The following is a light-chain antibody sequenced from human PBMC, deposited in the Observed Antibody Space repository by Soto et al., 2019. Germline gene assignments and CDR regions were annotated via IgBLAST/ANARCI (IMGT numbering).Light chain of an antibody. J-gene: IGKJ3*01. CDR3: QQYNNWPPPFT. CDR1: QSVSSN. V-gene: IGKV3-15*01. Sequence: EIVMTQSPATLSVSPGERATLSCRASQSVSSNLAWYQQKPGQAPRLLIYGASTRATGIPARFSGSGYGTEFTLTISSLQSADFAVYYCQQYNNWPPPFTFGPGTKVDIK. CDR2: GAS.